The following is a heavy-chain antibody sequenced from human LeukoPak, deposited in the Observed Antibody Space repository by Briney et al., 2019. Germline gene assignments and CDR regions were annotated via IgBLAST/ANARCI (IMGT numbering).Heavy chain of an antibody. Sequence: PGGSLRLSCAASGFTFSSYAMSWVRQAPGKGLEWVSAISGGGGSTYYADSVKGRFTIPRDNSKDPLYLQMKRLRAEDTAVYYCAKGRVLWFGELSDYWGQGTLVTVSS. CDR3: AKGRVLWFGELSDY. J-gene: IGHJ4*02. CDR2: ISGGGGST. D-gene: IGHD3-10*01. CDR1: GFTFSSYA. V-gene: IGHV3-23*01.